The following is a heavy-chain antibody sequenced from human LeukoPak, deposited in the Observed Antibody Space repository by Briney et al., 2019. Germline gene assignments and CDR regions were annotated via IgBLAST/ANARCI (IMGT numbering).Heavy chain of an antibody. CDR2: ISSSGSTI. CDR3: ARDDGYSYGVDY. V-gene: IGHV3-48*03. J-gene: IGHJ4*02. CDR1: GFSISSHW. Sequence: GGSLRLSCAASGFSISSHWMHWVRQAPGKGLEWVSYISSSGSTIYYADSVKGRFTISRDNAKNSLYLQMNSLRAEDTAVYYCARDDGYSYGVDYWGQGTLVTVSS. D-gene: IGHD5-18*01.